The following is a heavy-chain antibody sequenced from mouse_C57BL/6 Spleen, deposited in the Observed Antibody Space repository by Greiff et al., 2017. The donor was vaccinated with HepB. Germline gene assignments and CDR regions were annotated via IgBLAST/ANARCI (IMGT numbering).Heavy chain of an antibody. CDR2: INHSSGYT. V-gene: IGHV1-7*01. CDR1: GYTFTSYW. CDR3: AIADAGYFSYALDY. Sequence: QVQLQQSGAELAKPGASVKLSCKASGYTFTSYWMHWVKQRPGQGLEWIGYINHSSGYTKYNQKFKDKATLTADKSSSTAYMQLSSLTYEASAIYYGAIADAGYFSYALDYWGQGTSVTVSS. J-gene: IGHJ4*01. D-gene: IGHD2-3*01.